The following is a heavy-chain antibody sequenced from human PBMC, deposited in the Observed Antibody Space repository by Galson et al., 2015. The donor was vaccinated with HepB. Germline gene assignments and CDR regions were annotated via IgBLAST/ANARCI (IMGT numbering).Heavy chain of an antibody. J-gene: IGHJ6*02. D-gene: IGHD6-19*01. Sequence: LSLTCTVSGGSLSRFYWIWIRQPPGKGLECIGYINYGGSPNYNPSLRSRVTISAVTSKNQFSLKVTSVTAADTAVYYCARADSSGDLYYYHMDVWGQGTTVTVSS. CDR1: GGSLSRFY. V-gene: IGHV4-59*08. CDR3: ARADSSGDLYYYHMDV. CDR2: INYGGSP.